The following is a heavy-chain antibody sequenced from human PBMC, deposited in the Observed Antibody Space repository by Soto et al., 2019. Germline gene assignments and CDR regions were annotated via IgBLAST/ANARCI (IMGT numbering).Heavy chain of an antibody. CDR1: GFTFGNYA. J-gene: IGHJ4*02. Sequence: EVQLLDSGGGLAQPGGSLRLSCAASGFTFGNYAMNWVRQAPGKWLEWGSTVSGNGAVTYYADSVKGRFTISRDNSRSTLYLQMNNQRAEDTAIYFVAKLPASLKTFDYWGQGTLVTVSS. CDR2: VSGNGAVT. D-gene: IGHD2-2*01. V-gene: IGHV3-23*01. CDR3: AKLPASLKTFDY.